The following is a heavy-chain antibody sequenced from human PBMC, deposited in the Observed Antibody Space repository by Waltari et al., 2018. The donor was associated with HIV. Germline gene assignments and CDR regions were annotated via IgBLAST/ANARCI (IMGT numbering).Heavy chain of an antibody. CDR1: GFTFSNYG. V-gene: IGHV3-23*01. CDR3: VKEHQYSHSWYSYYGMDV. Sequence: EVQVLESGGALVQPGGSLRLSCAASGFTFSNYGMSWVRQAPGKGLGGVSTIRGSGGSTYDADSVKGRFTVSRDNSKNTLYLQMNSLRAEDTAVYFCVKEHQYSHSWYSYYGMDVWGQGTTVTVSS. J-gene: IGHJ6*02. CDR2: IRGSGGST. D-gene: IGHD6-13*01.